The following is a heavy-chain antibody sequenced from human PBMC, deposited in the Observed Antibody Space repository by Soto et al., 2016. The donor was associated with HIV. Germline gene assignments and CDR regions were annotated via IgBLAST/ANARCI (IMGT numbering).Heavy chain of an antibody. CDR1: GFAFSASS. Sequence: EVQLVESGGDQVIPGGRVRLSCVASGFAFSASSMNWVRQTPGKGLEWVSSITSRSSVYYADSVKGRFTISRNNSKNLLFLQMDSLRAEDTAMYYCAGNDHWGQGTLVTVSS. CDR3: AGNDH. CDR2: ITSRSSV. J-gene: IGHJ4*02. V-gene: IGHV3-21*06.